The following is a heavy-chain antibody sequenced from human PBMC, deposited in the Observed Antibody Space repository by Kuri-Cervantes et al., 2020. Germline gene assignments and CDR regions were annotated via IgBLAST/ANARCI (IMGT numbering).Heavy chain of an antibody. CDR2: MTNSGDG. D-gene: IGHD5-18*01. CDR3: ARVDGYSFGYFDY. Sequence: GESLKISCAASGFTFSSFAMSWVRQGPGKGLEWVSGMTNSGDGYYADSVKGRSTISRDNAKNSLYLQMNSLRAEDTALYYCARVDGYSFGYFDYWGQGTLVTVSS. V-gene: IGHV3-23*01. CDR1: GFTFSSFA. J-gene: IGHJ4*02.